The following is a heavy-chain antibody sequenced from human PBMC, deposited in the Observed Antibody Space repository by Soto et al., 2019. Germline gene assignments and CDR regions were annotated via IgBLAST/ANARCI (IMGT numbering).Heavy chain of an antibody. Sequence: EVQLVESGGGLVQPGGSLTLSCVASGFTLRTDWMHWVRQAPGKGLVWVSRSNGDGTTTSYVDSVKGRFTVSRDNAKNTLYLQMNSLTADDTAVYYCASPEFSSPNYYMDVWGNGTTVTVSS. D-gene: IGHD6-6*01. J-gene: IGHJ6*03. CDR2: SNGDGTTT. V-gene: IGHV3-74*01. CDR1: GFTLRTDW. CDR3: ASPEFSSPNYYMDV.